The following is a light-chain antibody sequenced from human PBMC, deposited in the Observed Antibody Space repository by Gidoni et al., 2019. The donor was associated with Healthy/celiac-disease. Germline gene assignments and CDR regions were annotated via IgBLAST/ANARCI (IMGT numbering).Light chain of an antibody. CDR1: RSDVGGYNY. V-gene: IGLV2-14*01. Sequence: QSALPQPASVSQSPGPSITISCTGTRSDVGGYNYVSWYQQHPGKAPKLMIYEVSNRPSGVSNRFSGSKSGNTASLTISGLQAEDEADYYCSSYTSSSTYVFGTGTKVTVL. CDR2: EVS. CDR3: SSYTSSSTYV. J-gene: IGLJ1*01.